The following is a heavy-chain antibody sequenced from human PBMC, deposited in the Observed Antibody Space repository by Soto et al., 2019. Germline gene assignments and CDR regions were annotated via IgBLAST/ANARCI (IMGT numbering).Heavy chain of an antibody. CDR1: GGTFSTST. CDR3: ARDSPSGSTFSGYDAIDS. V-gene: IGHV1-69*08. D-gene: IGHD5-12*01. CDR2: TIPLLNVA. Sequence: QVQLVQSGAEVKKPGSSVKVSCKASGGTFSTSTFTWVRQAPGQGLEWMGRTIPLLNVADYEQDFQGRLKSTANKSTSTPYMALTSLTSTVTAVYYCARDSPSGSTFSGYDAIDSWGQGTLVTVSS. J-gene: IGHJ4*02.